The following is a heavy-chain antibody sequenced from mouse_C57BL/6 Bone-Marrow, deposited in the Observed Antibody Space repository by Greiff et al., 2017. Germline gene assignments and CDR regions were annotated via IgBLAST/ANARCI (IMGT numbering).Heavy chain of an antibody. CDR1: GFSLTSYG. Sequence: QVQLKESGPGLVAPSQCLSITCTVSGFSLTSYGVHWVRQPPGKGLEWLVVIWSDGSTTYNSALKSKLGISKDNSKSQVFLKKNSVQTDDTAMYYCARQLRYAMDYWGQGTSVTVSS. CDR2: IWSDGST. J-gene: IGHJ4*01. V-gene: IGHV2-6-1*01. CDR3: ARQLRYAMDY. D-gene: IGHD1-1*01.